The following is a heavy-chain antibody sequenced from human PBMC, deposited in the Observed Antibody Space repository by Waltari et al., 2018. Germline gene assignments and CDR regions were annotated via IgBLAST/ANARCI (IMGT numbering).Heavy chain of an antibody. CDR3: ARGMCSGSYYPFDY. CDR2: IYHSGST. Sequence: QVQLQESGPGLVKPSETLSLTCAVSGYSISSGYYWGWIRQPPGKGLEWIGSIYHSGSTYYNPSLKSRFTISVDTSKNQFSLKLSSGTAADTAVYYCARGMCSGSYYPFDYWGQGTLVTVSS. D-gene: IGHD1-26*01. J-gene: IGHJ4*02. CDR1: GYSISSGYY. V-gene: IGHV4-38-2*01.